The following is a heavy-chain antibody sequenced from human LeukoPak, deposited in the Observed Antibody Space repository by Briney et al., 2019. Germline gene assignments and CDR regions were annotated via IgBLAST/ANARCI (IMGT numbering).Heavy chain of an antibody. CDR1: GDSVSSNSAA. J-gene: IGHJ6*03. V-gene: IGHV6-1*01. Sequence: SQTLSLTCAISGDSVSSNSAAWNWIRQSPSRGLEWLGRTYYRSKWYNDYAVSVKSRITINPDTSKNQFSLQLNSVTPEDTAVYYCARDIETPEMYRYYMDVWGEGTTVTVSS. CDR3: ARDIETPEMYRYYMDV. CDR2: TYYRSKWYN. D-gene: IGHD5-24*01.